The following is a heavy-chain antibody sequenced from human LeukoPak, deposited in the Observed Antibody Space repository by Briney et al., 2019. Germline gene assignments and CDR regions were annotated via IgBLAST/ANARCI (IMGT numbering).Heavy chain of an antibody. CDR3: VRGAGEGGSSDWFDP. CDR1: GGSISSSKW. J-gene: IGHJ5*02. Sequence: SGTLSLTCTVSGGSISSSKWWSWVRQPPGKGLEWIGEISHSGSTNYNPSLKSRVTISVDKSKKQFSLNLNSVTAADTAVYYCVRGAGEGGSSDWFDPWGQGALVTVSS. CDR2: ISHSGST. V-gene: IGHV4-4*02. D-gene: IGHD3-10*01.